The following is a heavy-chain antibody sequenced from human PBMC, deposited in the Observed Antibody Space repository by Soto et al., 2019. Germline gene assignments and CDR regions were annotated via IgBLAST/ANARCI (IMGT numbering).Heavy chain of an antibody. CDR3: ARCYGSGSLYHYYYGMDV. V-gene: IGHV4-4*02. J-gene: IGHJ6*02. CDR2: IYHSGST. Sequence: SETLSLTCAVSGGSISSSNWWSWVRQPPGKGLEWIGEIYHSGSTNYNPSLKSQVTISVDKSKNQFSLKLSSVTAADTAVYYCARCYGSGSLYHYYYGMDVWGQGTTVTVSS. CDR1: GGSISSSNW. D-gene: IGHD3-10*01.